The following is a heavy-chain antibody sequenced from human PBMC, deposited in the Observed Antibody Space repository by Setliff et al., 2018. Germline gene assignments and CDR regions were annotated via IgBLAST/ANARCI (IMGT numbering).Heavy chain of an antibody. CDR3: VKDSGSGNYFGGYFDY. Sequence: GGSLRLSCAASGFTFDDYVMHWVRQAPGKGLGWVSGISWDSGSKGYADSVKGRFTISRDNAKKSLYLQMNSLRAEDMALYYCVKDSGSGNYFGGYFDYWGQGTLVTVSS. CDR1: GFTFDDYV. J-gene: IGHJ4*02. D-gene: IGHD3-10*01. CDR2: ISWDSGSK. V-gene: IGHV3-9*03.